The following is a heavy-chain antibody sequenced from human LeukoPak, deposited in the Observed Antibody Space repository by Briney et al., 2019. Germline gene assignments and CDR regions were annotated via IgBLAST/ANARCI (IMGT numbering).Heavy chain of an antibody. D-gene: IGHD2-2*01. V-gene: IGHV4-4*02. CDR3: ARDLGYCSSTSCYAQSNYYYGMDV. J-gene: IGHJ6*02. CDR1: GGSISSSNW. Sequence: SGTLSLTCAVSGGSISSSNWWSWVRQPPGKGLEWIGEIYHSGSTNYNPSLKSRVTISVDKSKNQFSLKLSSVTAADTAVYYCARDLGYCSSTSCYAQSNYYYGMDVWGQGTTVTVSS. CDR2: IYHSGST.